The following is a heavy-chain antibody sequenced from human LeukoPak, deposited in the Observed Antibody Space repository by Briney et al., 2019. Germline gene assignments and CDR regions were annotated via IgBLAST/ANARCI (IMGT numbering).Heavy chain of an antibody. CDR3: ARGIVGAEY. CDR1: GFTVSSYA. Sequence: GGSLRLSCAASGFTVSSYAMPWVRQAPGKGLEWVAVISYDGSNKYYADSVKGRFTISRDNSKNTLYLQMNSLRAEDTAVYYCARGIVGAEYWGQGTLVTVSS. J-gene: IGHJ4*02. V-gene: IGHV3-30-3*01. D-gene: IGHD1-26*01. CDR2: ISYDGSNK.